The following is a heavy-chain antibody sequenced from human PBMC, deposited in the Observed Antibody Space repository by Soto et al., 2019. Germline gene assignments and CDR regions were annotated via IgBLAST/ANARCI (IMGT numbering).Heavy chain of an antibody. D-gene: IGHD6-19*01. J-gene: IGHJ4*01. V-gene: IGHV3-30*18. Sequence: GGSLILSCLASGFTFNNYGIHWVRQAPGKGLEWVGVISSDGGTKYYADSVKGRFTISRDNSKNTLYLQMDSLSPEDTAVYYCAKEIAVAGDLDYWGHGTLVTVSS. CDR3: AKEIAVAGDLDY. CDR2: ISSDGGTK. CDR1: GFTFNNYG.